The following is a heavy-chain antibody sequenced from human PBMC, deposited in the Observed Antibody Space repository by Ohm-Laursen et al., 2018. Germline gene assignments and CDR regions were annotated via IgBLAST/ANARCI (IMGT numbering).Heavy chain of an antibody. Sequence: ASVKVSCKASGYTFTSYGISWVRQAPGQGLEWMGWINPNSGGTNYAQKFQGRVTMTRDTSISTAYMELSRPRSDDTAVYYCARDHSGWFDYWGQGTLVTVSS. CDR2: INPNSGGT. J-gene: IGHJ4*02. D-gene: IGHD6-19*01. CDR3: ARDHSGWFDY. V-gene: IGHV1-2*02. CDR1: GYTFTSYG.